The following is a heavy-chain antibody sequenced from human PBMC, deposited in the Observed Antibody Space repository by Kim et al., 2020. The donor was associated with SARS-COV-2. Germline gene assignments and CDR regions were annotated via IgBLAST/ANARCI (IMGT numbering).Heavy chain of an antibody. CDR2: INPNSGGT. V-gene: IGHV1-2*02. CDR3: ARLPQYYSQWDY. CDR1: GYTFTGYY. D-gene: IGHD2-15*01. J-gene: IGHJ4*02. Sequence: ASVKVSCKASGYTFTGYYMHWVRQAPGQGLEWMGWINPNSGGTNYAQKFQGRVTMTRDTSISTAYMELSRLRSDDTAVYYCARLPQYYSQWDYWGQGTLVTVSS.